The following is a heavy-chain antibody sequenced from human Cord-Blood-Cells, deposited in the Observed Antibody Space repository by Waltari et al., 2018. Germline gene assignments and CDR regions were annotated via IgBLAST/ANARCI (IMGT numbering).Heavy chain of an antibody. CDR1: GFTFSSYG. V-gene: IGHV3-30*19. Sequence: QVQLVESGGGVVQPGGSLRLSCAASGFTFSSYGMHWVRQAPGKGLEWVEVISYDGSNKYYADSVKGRFTISRDNSKNTLYLQMNSLRAEDTAVYYCARGGGAGRFDYWGQGTLVTVSS. CDR2: ISYDGSNK. D-gene: IGHD6-19*01. J-gene: IGHJ4*02. CDR3: ARGGGAGRFDY.